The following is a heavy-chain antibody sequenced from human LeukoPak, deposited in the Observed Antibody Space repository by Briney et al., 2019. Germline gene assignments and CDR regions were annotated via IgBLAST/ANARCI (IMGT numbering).Heavy chain of an antibody. J-gene: IGHJ4*02. CDR1: GFTFSSFA. CDR3: AKQRASYGYVFDY. D-gene: IGHD5-18*01. CDR2: SSLFLRNP. V-gene: IGHV3-23*01. Sequence: PGGSLRLSCAASGFTFSSFAMSWVRQAPGKGLEWVSSSSLFLRNPSYAPSVKGPFTISRDNFKNTLFLQMDSLRAEDTATYYCAKQRASYGYVFDYWGQGTLVTVSS.